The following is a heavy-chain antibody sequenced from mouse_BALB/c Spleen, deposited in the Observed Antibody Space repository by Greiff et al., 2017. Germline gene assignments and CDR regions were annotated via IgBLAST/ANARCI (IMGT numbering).Heavy chain of an antibody. CDR1: GYSFTDYY. Sequence: EVQLQQSGPELVKTGASVKISCKASGYSFTDYYMHWVKQSPEKSFEWIGEINPSTGGTSYNQKFKGKATLTVDKSSSTAYMQLKSLTSEDSAVYYCARRILRLDWYFDVWGAGTTVTVSS. CDR2: INPSTGGT. D-gene: IGHD1-2*01. CDR3: ARRILRLDWYFDV. V-gene: IGHV1-42*01. J-gene: IGHJ1*01.